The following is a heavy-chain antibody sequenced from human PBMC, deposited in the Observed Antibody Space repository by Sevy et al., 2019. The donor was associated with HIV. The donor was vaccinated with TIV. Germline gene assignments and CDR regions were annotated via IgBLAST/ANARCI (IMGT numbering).Heavy chain of an antibody. CDR3: AKDIGATGFEVVAN. V-gene: IGHV3-9*01. Sequence: GGSLRLSCAASGFTFDDFAMHWVRQVPGKGLEWVSGLNWDSGSVAYADSVKGRFTISRDNAKNALFLQMNGLRAEDTALYYCAKDIGATGFEVVANWGQGIQVTVSS. D-gene: IGHD2-15*01. CDR2: LNWDSGSV. J-gene: IGHJ4*02. CDR1: GFTFDDFA.